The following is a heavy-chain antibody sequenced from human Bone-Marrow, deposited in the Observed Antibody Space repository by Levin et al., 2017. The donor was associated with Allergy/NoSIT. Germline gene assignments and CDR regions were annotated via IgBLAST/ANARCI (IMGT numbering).Heavy chain of an antibody. J-gene: IGHJ5*02. CDR2: IQTVGST. CDR3: ARLTECFGGACYSYGWLDP. CDR1: GDSIRDSY. Sequence: SSETMSLTCTVSGDSIRDSYWTWIRQPPGQGLEWIGHIQTVGSTSYNPSLESRVAISIDTSKKQVSLRLNSVTATDTAVYYCARLTECFGGACYSYGWLDPWGQGILVTVSS. V-gene: IGHV4-4*08. D-gene: IGHD2-15*01.